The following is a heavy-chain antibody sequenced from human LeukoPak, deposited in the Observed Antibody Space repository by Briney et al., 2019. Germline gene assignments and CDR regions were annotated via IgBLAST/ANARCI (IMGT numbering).Heavy chain of an antibody. V-gene: IGHV5-51*01. CDR3: ARQLGYCSGASCLYYFDY. CDR2: IYPGDPDT. Sequence: RGESLKISCQGSAYSFTNYWIGWVRQMPGKGLEWMGIIYPGDPDTRYSPSFQGQVTISADKSISTAYLQWSSLKAADTAMYHCARQLGYCSGASCLYYFDYWGQGTLVTVSS. CDR1: AYSFTNYW. J-gene: IGHJ4*02. D-gene: IGHD2-15*01.